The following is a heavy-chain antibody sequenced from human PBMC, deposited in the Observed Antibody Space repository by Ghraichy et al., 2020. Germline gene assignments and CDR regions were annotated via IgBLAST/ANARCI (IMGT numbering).Heavy chain of an antibody. CDR1: GGSISSRY. V-gene: IGHV4-59*11. Sequence: SETLSLTCTVSGGSISSRYWGWVRQTPGKRLESIGYIYYTGNTFYNPSLKSRVTISVDTSRSHFSLKLNSVTAADSAMYFCARADVLTRGVGYFDYWGQGILVAVSS. CDR2: IYYTGNT. D-gene: IGHD3-9*01. J-gene: IGHJ4*02. CDR3: ARADVLTRGVGYFDY.